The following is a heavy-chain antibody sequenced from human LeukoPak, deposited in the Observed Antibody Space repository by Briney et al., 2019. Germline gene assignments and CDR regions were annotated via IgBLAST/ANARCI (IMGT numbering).Heavy chain of an antibody. CDR2: ISYDGSNK. D-gene: IGHD3-10*01. CDR1: GFTFSSYA. Sequence: GGSLRLSCAASGFTFSSYAMHWVRQAPGKGLEWVAVISYDGSNKYYADSVKGRFTISRDNSKNTLYLQMNSLRAEDTAVYYCARDMDYYGSGSPIFDYWGQGTLVTVSS. J-gene: IGHJ4*02. V-gene: IGHV3-30-3*01. CDR3: ARDMDYYGSGSPIFDY.